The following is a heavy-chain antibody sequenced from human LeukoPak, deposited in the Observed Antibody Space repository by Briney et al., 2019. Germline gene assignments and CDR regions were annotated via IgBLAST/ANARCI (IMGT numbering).Heavy chain of an antibody. Sequence: GESLKISCKGSGYSFTSYWIAWVRQMPGKGLEWMGIIYPGDSDTRYSPSFQGQVTISADKSISTAYLQWSSLKASDTAMYYCARRDCSTISCYTTLFDYWGQGTLVTVSS. V-gene: IGHV5-51*01. CDR1: GYSFTSYW. D-gene: IGHD2-2*02. CDR3: ARRDCSTISCYTTLFDY. CDR2: IYPGDSDT. J-gene: IGHJ4*02.